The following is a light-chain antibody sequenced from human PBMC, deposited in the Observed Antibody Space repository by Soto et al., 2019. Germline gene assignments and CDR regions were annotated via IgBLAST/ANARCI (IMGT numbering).Light chain of an antibody. CDR2: GAS. V-gene: IGKV3-15*01. Sequence: EIVMTQSPANLSVSPGERATLSCRASQSVSSNLAWYQQKPGQGPKLLIYGASTRATSIPARFSGSGSGTEFPLTINSLQSEDFAVYYCQQYNKWPPHTFGQGTKLEIK. J-gene: IGKJ2*01. CDR3: QQYNKWPPHT. CDR1: QSVSSN.